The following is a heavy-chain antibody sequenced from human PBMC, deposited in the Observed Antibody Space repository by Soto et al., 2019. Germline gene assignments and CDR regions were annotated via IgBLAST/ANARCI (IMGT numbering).Heavy chain of an antibody. V-gene: IGHV3-21*01. J-gene: IGHJ6*02. CDR1: GFTFSSYS. D-gene: IGHD6-19*01. CDR3: AREGSSGWLYYYGMDV. CDR2: ISSSSSYI. Sequence: EVQLVESGGGLVKPGGSLRLSCAASGFTFSSYSMNWVRQAPGKGLEWVSSISSSSSYIYYADSVKGRFTISRDNAKNSLYLQMNGLRAEDTAVYYWAREGSSGWLYYYGMDVWGQGTTVTVSS.